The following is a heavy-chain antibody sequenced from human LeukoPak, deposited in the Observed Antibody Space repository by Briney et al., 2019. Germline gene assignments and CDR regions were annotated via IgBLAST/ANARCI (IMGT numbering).Heavy chain of an antibody. J-gene: IGHJ6*02. D-gene: IGHD3-10*01. CDR3: AREVVNYHGSGSFSPRQDYYGMDV. V-gene: IGHV1-18*04. CDR2: TSAHNGNT. CDR1: GHSFANYG. Sequence: ASVKVSCKASGHSFANYGFSWVRQAPGQGLEWMGSTSAHNGNTNYAQKFQGRVTMTTDTSTTTAYMELRSLRSNDTAVYYCAREVVNYHGSGSFSPRQDYYGMDVWGQGTRVIVSS.